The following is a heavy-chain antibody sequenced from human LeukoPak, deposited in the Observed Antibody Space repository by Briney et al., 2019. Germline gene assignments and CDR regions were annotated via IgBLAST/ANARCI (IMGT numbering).Heavy chain of an antibody. V-gene: IGHV3-13*01. CDR2: IGTAGDT. Sequence: GGSLRLSCAAPGFTFSTYDMHWVRQATGKSLEWVSAIGTAGDTYYPGSVKGRFTISRENAKNSLYLQMNSLKAGDTAVYYCASATRSGYYDYWGQGTLVTVSS. CDR1: GFTFSTYD. J-gene: IGHJ4*02. CDR3: ASATRSGYYDY. D-gene: IGHD3-22*01.